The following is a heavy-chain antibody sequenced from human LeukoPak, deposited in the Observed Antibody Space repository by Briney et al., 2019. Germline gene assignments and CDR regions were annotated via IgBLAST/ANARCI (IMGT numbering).Heavy chain of an antibody. CDR3: AKEVRYGREAAAATSGPDY. Sequence: GGSLRLSCAASGFTFSSYGMHWVRQAPGKELEWVAVISYDGSNKYYADSVKGRFTISRDNSKNTLYLQMNSLRAEDTAVYYCAKEVRYGREAAAATSGPDYWGQGTLVTVSS. D-gene: IGHD6-13*01. CDR2: ISYDGSNK. J-gene: IGHJ4*02. CDR1: GFTFSSYG. V-gene: IGHV3-30*18.